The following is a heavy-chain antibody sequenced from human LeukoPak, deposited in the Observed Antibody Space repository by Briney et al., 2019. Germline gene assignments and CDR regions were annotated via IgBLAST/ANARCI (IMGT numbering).Heavy chain of an antibody. CDR2: ISGSGGST. Sequence: PGGSLRLSCAASGFTFSSYAMSWVRQAPGEGLEWVSAISGSGGSTYYADSVKGRFTISRDNSKNTLYLQMNSLRAEDTAVFYCAKDPYYDSSGYYYDGTFDVWGQGTMVTVSS. V-gene: IGHV3-23*01. CDR3: AKDPYYDSSGYYYDGTFDV. D-gene: IGHD3-22*01. J-gene: IGHJ3*01. CDR1: GFTFSSYA.